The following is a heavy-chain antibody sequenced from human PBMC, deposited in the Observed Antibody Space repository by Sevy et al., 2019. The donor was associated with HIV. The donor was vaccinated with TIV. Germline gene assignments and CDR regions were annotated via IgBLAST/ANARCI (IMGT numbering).Heavy chain of an antibody. D-gene: IGHD4-17*01. Sequence: GGSLRLSCAASGFTFSSYAMSWVRQAPGKGLEWVSAISGSGGSTYYADSVKGRFTISRDNAKNSLYLQMNSLRAEDTAVYYCAREAYGEDWFDPWGQGTLVTVSS. CDR3: AREAYGEDWFDP. V-gene: IGHV3-23*01. J-gene: IGHJ5*02. CDR1: GFTFSSYA. CDR2: ISGSGGST.